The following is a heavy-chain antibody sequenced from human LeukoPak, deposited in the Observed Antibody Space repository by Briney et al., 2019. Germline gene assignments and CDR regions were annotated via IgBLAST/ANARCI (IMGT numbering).Heavy chain of an antibody. CDR2: INPNSGGT. D-gene: IGHD2-2*02. V-gene: IGHV1-2*02. CDR3: ARARLVVVPAAIGVGYYYYGMDV. Sequence: ASVKVSCKASGYTFTGYYMHWVRQAPGQGLEWMGWINPNSGGTNYAQKFQGRVTMTRDTSISTAYMEPSRLRSDDTAVYYCARARLVVVPAAIGVGYYYYGMDVWGQGTTVTVSS. CDR1: GYTFTGYY. J-gene: IGHJ6*02.